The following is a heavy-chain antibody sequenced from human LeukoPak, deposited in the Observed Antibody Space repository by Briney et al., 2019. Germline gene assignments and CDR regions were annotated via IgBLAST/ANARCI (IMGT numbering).Heavy chain of an antibody. J-gene: IGHJ4*02. D-gene: IGHD1-26*01. CDR1: GFTFSSYG. CDR2: IQYDGSNK. CDR3: AIFSGSYHVLTGGH. V-gene: IGHV3-30*02. Sequence: GGSLRLSCAASGFTFSSYGMHWVRQAPGKGLEWVAFIQYDGSNKYYADSVKGRFTISRDNSKNTPYLHMNSLSSEDTAVYYCAIFSGSYHVLTGGHWGQGTLVTVSS.